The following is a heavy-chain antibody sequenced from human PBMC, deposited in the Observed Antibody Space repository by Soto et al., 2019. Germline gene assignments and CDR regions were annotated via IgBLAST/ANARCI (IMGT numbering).Heavy chain of an antibody. V-gene: IGHV3-9*03. CDR3: AKDALWFGELLQSPFDY. CDR2: ISWNSGSI. J-gene: IGHJ4*02. CDR1: GFTFDDYA. Sequence: EVQLVESGGGLVQPGRSLRLSCAASGFTFDDYAMHWVRQAPGKGLEWVSGISWNSGSIGYADSVKGRFTISRDNAKNSLYLQMNSLRAEDMALYYCAKDALWFGELLQSPFDYWGQGTLVTVSS. D-gene: IGHD3-10*01.